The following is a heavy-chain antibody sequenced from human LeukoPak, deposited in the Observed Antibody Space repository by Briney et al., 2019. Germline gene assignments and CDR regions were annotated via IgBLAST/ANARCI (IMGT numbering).Heavy chain of an antibody. V-gene: IGHV4-38-2*02. D-gene: IGHD6-13*01. CDR2: IYHSGST. Sequence: SETLSLTCTVSGYSISSGYYWGWIRPPPGKGLEWIGSIYHSGSTYYNPSLKSRVTISVDTSKNQFSLKLSSVTAADTAVYYCARHEASAGSNWFESWGQGTLVTVSS. CDR3: ARHEASAGSNWFES. J-gene: IGHJ5*01. CDR1: GYSISSGYY.